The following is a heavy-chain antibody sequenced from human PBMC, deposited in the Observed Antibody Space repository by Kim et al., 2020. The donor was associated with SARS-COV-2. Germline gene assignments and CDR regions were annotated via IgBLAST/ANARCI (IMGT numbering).Heavy chain of an antibody. Sequence: GGSLRLSCAASGFTFSNAWMSWVRQAPGKGLEWVGRIKSKTDGGATDYAAPVKGRFTISRDDSKNTLYLQMNSLKTEDTAVYYCTTDPPFDYGDYEGPGFDYWGQGTLVTVSS. CDR3: TTDPPFDYGDYEGPGFDY. J-gene: IGHJ4*02. CDR2: IKSKTDGGAT. V-gene: IGHV3-15*01. CDR1: GFTFSNAW. D-gene: IGHD4-17*01.